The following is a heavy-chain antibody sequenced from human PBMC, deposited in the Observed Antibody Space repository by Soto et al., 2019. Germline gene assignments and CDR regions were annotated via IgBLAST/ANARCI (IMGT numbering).Heavy chain of an antibody. CDR3: AREIRDSHIHFDH. J-gene: IGHJ5*02. Sequence: VGSLRLSCAGSGFTFNSIIINWVRQAPGKGLEWVSYISPSSDTKYYADSVKGRFTISRDSAKKTVYLQMNSLRAEDTAVYFCAREIRDSHIHFDHWGQGTRVTVSS. CDR2: ISPSSDTK. CDR1: GFTFNSII. V-gene: IGHV3-48*01. D-gene: IGHD2-21*02.